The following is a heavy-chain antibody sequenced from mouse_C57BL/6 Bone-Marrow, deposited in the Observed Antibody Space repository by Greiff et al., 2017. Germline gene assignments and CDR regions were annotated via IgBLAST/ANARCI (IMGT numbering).Heavy chain of an antibody. J-gene: IGHJ3*01. CDR2: IDPSDSYT. V-gene: IGHV1-69*01. CDR3: AKGDYDGSWFAY. D-gene: IGHD2-4*01. CDR1: GYTFTSYW. Sequence: VQLQQSGAELVMPGASVKLSCKASGYTFTSYWMHWVKQRPGQGLEWIGEIDPSDSYTNYNQKFKGKSTLTVDKSSSTAYMQLSSLTSEDSAVYYCAKGDYDGSWFAYWGQGTLVTVSA.